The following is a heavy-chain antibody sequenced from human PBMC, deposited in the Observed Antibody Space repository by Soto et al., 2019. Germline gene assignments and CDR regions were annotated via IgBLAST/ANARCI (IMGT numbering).Heavy chain of an antibody. CDR2: INPYNGNT. CDR1: GYTFTKYG. Sequence: QGQLVQSGAEVKKPGASVKVSCKASGYTFTKYGISWVRQAPGQELEWMGWINPYNGNTRYVQKFQGRVTMTTDTSTSTAYMELTGLRSDDTAIYYCARDSTSPSCTSNSGPRGGWFDPWGRGTLLIVSS. J-gene: IGHJ5*02. D-gene: IGHD2-2*01. CDR3: ARDSTSPSCTSNSGPRGGWFDP. V-gene: IGHV1-18*04.